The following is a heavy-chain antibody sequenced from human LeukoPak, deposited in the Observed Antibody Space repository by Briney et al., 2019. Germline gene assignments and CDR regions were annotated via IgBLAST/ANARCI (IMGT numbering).Heavy chain of an antibody. Sequence: GKSLRLSCAASRFIFSSYGMHWVRQAPGKGLEWVTVISSDGSNKYYADSVKGRFTISRDNSKNTLDLQMNSLRADDTAVYYCARGYSSSWYLDWGQGTLVTVSS. J-gene: IGHJ4*02. CDR3: ARGYSSSWYLD. CDR2: ISSDGSNK. D-gene: IGHD6-13*01. V-gene: IGHV3-30*03. CDR1: RFIFSSYG.